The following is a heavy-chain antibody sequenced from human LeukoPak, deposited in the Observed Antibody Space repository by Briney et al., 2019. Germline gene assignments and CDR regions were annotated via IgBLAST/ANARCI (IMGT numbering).Heavy chain of an antibody. D-gene: IGHD3-9*01. V-gene: IGHV1-69*13. CDR1: GGTFSSYA. CDR2: IVPIFGTA. Sequence: APVKVSCKASGGTFSSYAISWVRQAPGQGLEWMGGIVPIFGTANYAQKFQGRVTITADESTSTAYMELSSLRSEDTAVYYCARTTYYDILTGHNPYGMDVWGKGTTVTVSS. J-gene: IGHJ6*04. CDR3: ARTTYYDILTGHNPYGMDV.